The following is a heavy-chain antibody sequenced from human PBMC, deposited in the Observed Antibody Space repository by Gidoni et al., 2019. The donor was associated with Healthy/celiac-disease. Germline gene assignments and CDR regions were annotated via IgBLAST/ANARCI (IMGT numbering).Heavy chain of an antibody. Sequence: QVQLVESGGGEVQPGRSLRLYCAASGLTFSHYGVPWVRQAPGKGRECVAVRWYDGSNTYYADSGKGRFTISRDNSNNTLYLQMNSLRAEDTAVYYCARDCAYYDILTGYPTFDYWGQGTLVTVSS. CDR2: RWYDGSNT. V-gene: IGHV3-33*01. CDR1: GLTFSHYG. J-gene: IGHJ4*02. D-gene: IGHD3-9*01. CDR3: ARDCAYYDILTGYPTFDY.